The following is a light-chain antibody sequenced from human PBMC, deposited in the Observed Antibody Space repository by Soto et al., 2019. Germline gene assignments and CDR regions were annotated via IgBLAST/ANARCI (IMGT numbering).Light chain of an antibody. V-gene: IGKV3-11*01. CDR1: QSVSSY. CDR2: DAS. CDR3: QQRSNWPST. Sequence: EIVLTQSPATLSLSPGERAALSCRASQSVSSYLAWYQQKPGQAPRLLIYDASKRATGIPARFCGGGSGTVFTRTISRLEPEDFAVYFCQQRSNWPSTFGGGTKVEI. J-gene: IGKJ4*02.